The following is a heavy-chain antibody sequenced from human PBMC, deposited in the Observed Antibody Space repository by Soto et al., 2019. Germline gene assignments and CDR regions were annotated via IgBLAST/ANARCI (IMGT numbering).Heavy chain of an antibody. CDR2: IYHSGST. V-gene: IGHV4-30-4*01. CDR1: GGSISSGDYY. CDR3: ACIFSGGYGYGFYYYGMDV. J-gene: IGHJ6*02. D-gene: IGHD5-18*01. Sequence: PSETLSLTCTVSGGSISSGDYYWSWIRQPPGKGLEWIGYIYHSGSTYYNPSLKSRVTISVDTSKNQFSLKLSSVTAADTAVYYCACIFSGGYGYGFYYYGMDVWGQGTTVTVSS.